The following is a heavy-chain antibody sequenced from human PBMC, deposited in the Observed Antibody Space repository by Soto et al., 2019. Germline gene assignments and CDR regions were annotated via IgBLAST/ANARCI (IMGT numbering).Heavy chain of an antibody. CDR1: GYTFTSYG. J-gene: IGHJ4*02. CDR2: ISAYNGNT. V-gene: IGHV1-18*04. CDR3: ARDRSIVGATTNYFDY. Sequence: AVKVSCKASGYTFTSYGISGLRQAPGQGLEWMGWISAYNGNTNYAQKLQGRVTMTTDTSTSTAYMELRSLRSDDPAVYYCARDRSIVGATTNYFDYWGQGTLVTVSS. D-gene: IGHD1-26*01.